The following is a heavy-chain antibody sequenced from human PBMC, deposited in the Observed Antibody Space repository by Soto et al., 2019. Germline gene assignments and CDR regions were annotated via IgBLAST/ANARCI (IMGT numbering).Heavy chain of an antibody. J-gene: IGHJ4*02. V-gene: IGHV3-23*01. CDR1: GFTFSSYA. CDR2: ISGSGGST. CDR3: AKDGGGYRFFDY. D-gene: IGHD5-18*01. Sequence: PGGSLRLSCAASGFTFSSYAMSWVRQAPGKGLEWVSAISGSGGSTYYADSVKGRFTISRDNSKNTLYLRMNSLRAEDTAVYYCAKDGGGYRFFDYWGQGTLVTVSS.